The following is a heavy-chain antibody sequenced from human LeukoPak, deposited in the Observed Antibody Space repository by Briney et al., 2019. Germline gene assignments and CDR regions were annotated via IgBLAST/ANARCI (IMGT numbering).Heavy chain of an antibody. D-gene: IGHD3-10*01. J-gene: IGHJ5*02. Sequence: GGSLRLSCAASGFTFSSYAMSWVRQAPGKGLEWVSAISGSGGSTYYADSVKGRFTISRDNSKNTLYLQMNSLRAEDTAVYYCAKVAYYYGSGSYYPSLDPWGQGTLVTVSS. CDR2: ISGSGGST. CDR3: AKVAYYYGSGSYYPSLDP. V-gene: IGHV3-23*01. CDR1: GFTFSSYA.